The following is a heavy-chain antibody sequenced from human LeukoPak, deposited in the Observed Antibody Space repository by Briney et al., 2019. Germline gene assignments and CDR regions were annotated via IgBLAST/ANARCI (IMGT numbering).Heavy chain of an antibody. CDR1: GFTFSSYA. J-gene: IGHJ4*02. Sequence: GGSLRLSCAASGFTFSSYAMHWVRQAPGKGLEWVAVISYDGSNKDYADSVKGRFTISRDNSKNTLYLQMNSLRAEDTAVYYCARGTWGSGSYYMGFEYWGQGTLVTVSS. D-gene: IGHD3-10*01. V-gene: IGHV3-30*04. CDR2: ISYDGSNK. CDR3: ARGTWGSGSYYMGFEY.